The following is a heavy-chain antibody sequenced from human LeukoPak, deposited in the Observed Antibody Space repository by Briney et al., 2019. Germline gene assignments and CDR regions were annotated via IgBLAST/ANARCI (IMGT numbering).Heavy chain of an antibody. J-gene: IGHJ3*02. V-gene: IGHV3-74*01. D-gene: IGHD5-24*01. CDR3: ARCRRRARWLQLDHWQSDAFDI. CDR2: INSDGSWT. CDR1: GNYW. Sequence: PGGSLRLSCAASGNYWMHWVRQVPGKGLVWVSHINSDGSWTSYADSVKGRFTISRDNSKNTLYLQMNSLRSDDTAVYYCARCRRRARWLQLDHWQSDAFDIWGQGTMVTVSS.